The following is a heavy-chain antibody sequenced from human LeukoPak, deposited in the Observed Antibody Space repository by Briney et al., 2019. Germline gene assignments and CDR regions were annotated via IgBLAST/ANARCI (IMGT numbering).Heavy chain of an antibody. J-gene: IGHJ6*02. CDR2: IYYSGST. CDR3: ARHRRIPYYYYGMDV. D-gene: IGHD2-15*01. CDR1: GGSLSSSSYF. V-gene: IGHV4-39*07. Sequence: SETLSLTCTVSGGSLSSSSYFWGWIRQPPGKGLEWIGSIYYSGSTSYNPSLKSRVTISVDTSKNQFSLKLSSVTAADTAVYYCARHRRIPYYYYGMDVWGQGTTVTVSS.